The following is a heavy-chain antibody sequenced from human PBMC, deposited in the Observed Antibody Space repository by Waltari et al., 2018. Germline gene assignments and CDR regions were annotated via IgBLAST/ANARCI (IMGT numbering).Heavy chain of an antibody. V-gene: IGHV3-53*01. CDR3: ARTSSWTGRQYYYYYYGMDV. CDR1: GFTVSSNY. CDR2: IYSGGST. Sequence: EVQLVESGGGLIQPGGSLRLSCAASGFTVSSNYMSWVRQAPGKGLEWVSVIYSGGSTYYADSVKGRFTISRDNSKNTLYLQMNSLRAEDTAVYYCARTSSWTGRQYYYYYYGMDVWGQGTTVTVSS. J-gene: IGHJ6*02. D-gene: IGHD6-13*01.